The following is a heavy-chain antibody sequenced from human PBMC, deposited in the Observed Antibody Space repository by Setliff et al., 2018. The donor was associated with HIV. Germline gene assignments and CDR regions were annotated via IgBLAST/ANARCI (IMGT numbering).Heavy chain of an antibody. Sequence: GASVKVSCKASGYIFTGYYIHWVRQAPGQGLEWMGRINPDTGDTNYAQKFQGRVTLTRDTSISTAHMELSRLRSADTAVYYCARETYYYDNPQYYYYYMDVWGKGTTVTVSS. D-gene: IGHD3-22*01. J-gene: IGHJ6*03. CDR1: GYIFTGYY. CDR2: INPDTGDT. CDR3: ARETYYYDNPQYYYYYMDV. V-gene: IGHV1-2*06.